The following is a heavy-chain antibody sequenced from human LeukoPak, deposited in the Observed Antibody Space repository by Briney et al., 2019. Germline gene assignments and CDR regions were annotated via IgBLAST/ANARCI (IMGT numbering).Heavy chain of an antibody. CDR1: GFTFSGSA. V-gene: IGHV3-73*01. CDR2: IRDKSNSYAT. CDR3: TRQPNFDF. Sequence: GGSLRLSCAASGFTFSGSAIHWVRQAPGKGLEWVGRIRDKSNSYATAYAASVEGRFTISRDDSKNTAYLQMNSLKTEDTAVYYCTRQPNFDFWGQGTLVTVSS. J-gene: IGHJ4*02.